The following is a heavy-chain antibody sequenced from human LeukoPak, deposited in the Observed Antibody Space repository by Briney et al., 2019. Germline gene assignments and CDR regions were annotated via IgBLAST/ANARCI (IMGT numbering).Heavy chain of an antibody. CDR1: GFTFSSYA. Sequence: QSGGSLRLSCAASGFTFSSYAMSWVRQAPGKGLEWVSAISGSGGSTYYADSVKGRFTISRDNSKNTLYLQMNSLRAEDTAVYYCAKDLWVSPRNAVGIVYFDYWGQGTLVTVSS. J-gene: IGHJ4*02. CDR2: ISGSGGST. CDR3: AKDLWVSPRNAVGIVYFDY. V-gene: IGHV3-23*01. D-gene: IGHD2-21*01.